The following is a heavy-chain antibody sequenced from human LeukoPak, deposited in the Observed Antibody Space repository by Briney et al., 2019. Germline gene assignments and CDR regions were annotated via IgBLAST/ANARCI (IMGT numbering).Heavy chain of an antibody. CDR3: ARLIAAAGAGWYYFDY. CDR1: GGSFSGYY. Sequence: SETLSLTCAVYGGSFSGYYWSWIRQPPGKGLEWIGEINHSGSTNYNPSLKSRVTISVDTSKNQFSLKLSSVTAADTAVYYCARLIAAAGAGWYYFDYWGQGTLVTVSS. D-gene: IGHD6-13*01. V-gene: IGHV4-34*01. J-gene: IGHJ4*02. CDR2: INHSGST.